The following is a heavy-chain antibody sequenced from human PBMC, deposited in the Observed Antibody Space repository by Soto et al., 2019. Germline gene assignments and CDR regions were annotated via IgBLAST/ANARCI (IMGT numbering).Heavy chain of an antibody. V-gene: IGHV1-46*01. CDR3: TLKVVHTPGAWYFDL. Sequence: QVQLVQSGAEVKKPGASVKVSCKASGYTFTSYYMHWVRQAPGQGLEWMGIINPSGGSTSYAQKSQCGATMASDTSTSTGYLELRCRTSEDTAVYYCTLKVVHTPGAWYFDLWGSSTRVTVSS. CDR2: INPSGGST. J-gene: IGHJ2*01. CDR1: GYTFTSYY. D-gene: IGHD2-15*01.